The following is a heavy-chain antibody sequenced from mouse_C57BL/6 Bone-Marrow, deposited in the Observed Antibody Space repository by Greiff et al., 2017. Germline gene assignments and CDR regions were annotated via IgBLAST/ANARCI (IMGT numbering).Heavy chain of an antibody. Sequence: EVKLVESGGDLVKPGGSLKLSCAASGFTFSSYGMSWVRQTPDKRLEWVATISSGGSYTYYPDSVKGRFTISRDNAKNTLYLQMSSLKSEDTAMYYCARPTVVATGAMDYWGQGTSVTVSS. J-gene: IGHJ4*01. CDR3: ARPTVVATGAMDY. D-gene: IGHD1-1*01. V-gene: IGHV5-6*02. CDR2: ISSGGSYT. CDR1: GFTFSSYG.